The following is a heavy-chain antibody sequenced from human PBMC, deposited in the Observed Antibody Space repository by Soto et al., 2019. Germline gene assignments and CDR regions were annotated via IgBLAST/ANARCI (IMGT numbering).Heavy chain of an antibody. CDR2: IYYSGST. D-gene: IGHD5-18*01. CDR3: ARSYGSCIDY. CDR1: GGSISSYY. V-gene: IGHV4-59*08. J-gene: IGHJ4*02. Sequence: SETLSLTCTVSGGSISSYYWSWIRQPPGKGLEWIGYIYYSGSTNYNPSLKSRVTIPVDTSKNQFSLKLSSVTAADTAVYYCARSYGSCIDYWGQGTLVTVSS.